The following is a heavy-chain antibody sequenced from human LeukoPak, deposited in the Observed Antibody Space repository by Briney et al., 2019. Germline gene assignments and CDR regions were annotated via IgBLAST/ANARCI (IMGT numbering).Heavy chain of an antibody. J-gene: IGHJ5*02. CDR3: ARGHLGLSP. V-gene: IGHV4-59*01. Sequence: SETLSLTCTVSGGSISGYSWTWIRQPPGQGLEWIGYFHNSRTTSYNPSLTGRVIISVDTAMDQISRKLNSVTAADTAVYYCARGHLGLSPWGQGTLVTVSS. D-gene: IGHD3-10*01. CDR1: GGSISGYS. CDR2: FHNSRTT.